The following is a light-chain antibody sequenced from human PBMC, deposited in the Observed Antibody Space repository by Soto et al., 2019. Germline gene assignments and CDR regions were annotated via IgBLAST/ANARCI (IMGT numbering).Light chain of an antibody. CDR3: QQSYSTPRT. CDR1: QSISNY. V-gene: IGKV1-39*01. J-gene: IGKJ1*01. Sequence: DLQMTQSTSSLSASVGDRVTISCRASQSISNYLNWYQQKPGKAPKLLIYATSILQTGVPSRFSGSGSVKPVTLIITGLQPEDFATYYCQQSYSTPRTFSQGTKVDMK. CDR2: ATS.